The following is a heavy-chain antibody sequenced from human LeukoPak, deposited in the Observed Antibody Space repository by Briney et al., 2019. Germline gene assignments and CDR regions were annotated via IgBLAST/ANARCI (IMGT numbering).Heavy chain of an antibody. CDR1: GFTFSSYE. J-gene: IGHJ6*03. CDR2: ISSSGSTI. V-gene: IGHV3-48*03. CDR3: AKDVTRYMDV. Sequence: GGSLRLSCAASGFTFSSYEMNWVRQAPGKGLEWVSYISSSGSTIYYADSVKGRFTISRDNAKNTLYLQMNSLRAEDTAVYYCAKDVTRYMDVWGKGTTVTISS.